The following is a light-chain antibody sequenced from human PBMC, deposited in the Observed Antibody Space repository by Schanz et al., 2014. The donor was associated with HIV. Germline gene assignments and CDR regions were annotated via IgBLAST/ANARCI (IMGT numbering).Light chain of an antibody. J-gene: IGKJ2*02. CDR3: QHYYSYPWT. CDR1: QSISSE. V-gene: IGKV1-5*03. CDR2: EAS. Sequence: DIQMTQSPSTLSASVGDRVSITCRSRQSISSELAWYQQKPGSAPKLLIYEASTLETGVPSTFRGSGSGTDFTLSISSLQPDDFATYYCQHYYSYPWTFGQGTELEIK.